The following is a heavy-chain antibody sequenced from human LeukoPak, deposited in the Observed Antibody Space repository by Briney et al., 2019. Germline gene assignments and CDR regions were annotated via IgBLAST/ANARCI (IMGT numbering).Heavy chain of an antibody. Sequence: GGSLRLSCAASGFTFSDYYMSWIRRAPGKGLEWVSYISSSGSTIYYADSVKGRFTISRDNAKNSLYLQMNSLRAEDTVVYYCARDSLGNYFDYWGQATLVTVSS. CDR3: ARDSLGNYFDY. V-gene: IGHV3-11*01. CDR2: ISSSGSTI. D-gene: IGHD7-27*01. J-gene: IGHJ4*02. CDR1: GFTFSDYY.